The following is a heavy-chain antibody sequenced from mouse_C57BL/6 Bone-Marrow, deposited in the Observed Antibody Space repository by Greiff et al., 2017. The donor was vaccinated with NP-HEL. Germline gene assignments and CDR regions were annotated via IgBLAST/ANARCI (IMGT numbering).Heavy chain of an antibody. V-gene: IGHV5-6*01. CDR2: ISSGGSYT. J-gene: IGHJ1*03. Sequence: EVKLMESGGDLVKPGGSLKLSCAASGFTFSSYGMSWVRQTPDKRLEWVATISSGGSYTYYPDSVKGRFTVSRDNAKNTLYLQMSSLKSEDTAMYYCARSYYYGSSHFDVWGTGTTVTVSS. CDR1: GFTFSSYG. D-gene: IGHD1-1*01. CDR3: ARSYYYGSSHFDV.